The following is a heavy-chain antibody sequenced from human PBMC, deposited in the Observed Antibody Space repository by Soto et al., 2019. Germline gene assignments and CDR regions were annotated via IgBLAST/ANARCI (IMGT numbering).Heavy chain of an antibody. CDR1: GGSFSGYY. Sequence: SETLSLTCAVYGGSFSGYYWSWIRQAPGKGLEWIGEINHSGSTNYNPSLKSRVTIPVDTSKNQFSLKLSSVTAADTAVYYCARGLGHDAWGQGTLVTVSS. CDR2: INHSGST. V-gene: IGHV4-34*01. J-gene: IGHJ5*02. CDR3: ARGLGHDA.